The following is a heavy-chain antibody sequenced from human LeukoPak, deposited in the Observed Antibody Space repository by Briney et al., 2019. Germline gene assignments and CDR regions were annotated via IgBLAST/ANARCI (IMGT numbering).Heavy chain of an antibody. CDR3: ARDGQQQIDYYMDV. CDR1: GGTFSGYA. D-gene: IGHD6-13*01. Sequence: ASVKVSCKASGGTFSGYAIRWVRQAPGQGLEWMGGIIPIFGTANYAQKFQGRVTITTDESTSTAYMELSSLRSEDTAVYYCARDGQQQIDYYMDVWGKGTTVTVSS. J-gene: IGHJ6*03. CDR2: IIPIFGTA. V-gene: IGHV1-69*05.